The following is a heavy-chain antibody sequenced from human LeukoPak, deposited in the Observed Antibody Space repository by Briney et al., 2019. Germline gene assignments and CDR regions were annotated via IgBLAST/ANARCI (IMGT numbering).Heavy chain of an antibody. V-gene: IGHV4-39*01. J-gene: IGHJ4*02. D-gene: IGHD3-3*01. CDR1: GGSISSSSYY. CDR2: IYYSGST. Sequence: SETLSLTCTVSGGSISSSSYYWGWIRQPPGKGLEWIGSIYYSGSTYYNPSLKSRVTISVDTSKNQFSLKLSSVTAADTAVYYCARLELDFWSGYSYYFDYWGQGTLVTVSS. CDR3: ARLELDFWSGYSYYFDY.